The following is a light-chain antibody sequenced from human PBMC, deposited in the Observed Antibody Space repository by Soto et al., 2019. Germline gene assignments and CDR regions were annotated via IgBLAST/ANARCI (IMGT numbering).Light chain of an antibody. J-gene: IGLJ1*01. CDR2: EVS. CDR3: TSYTSSFTRL. V-gene: IGLV2-14*01. CDR1: SSDVGGYNY. Sequence: QSALTQPASVSGSPGQSITISCTGTSSDVGGYNYVSWYQQHPGKAPKLMIFEVSNRPSGVSNRFSGSKSGNTASLTISGLQTEDEAHYYCTSYTSSFTRLFGTGTKVTVL.